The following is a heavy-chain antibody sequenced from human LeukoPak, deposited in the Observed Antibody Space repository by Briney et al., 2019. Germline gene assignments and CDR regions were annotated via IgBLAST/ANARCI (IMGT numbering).Heavy chain of an antibody. CDR2: IYYSGSP. J-gene: IGHJ4*02. D-gene: IGHD6-25*01. CDR3: ARGYYSIGY. CDR1: GGSISSYY. Sequence: SETLSLTCIVSGGSISSYYWNWIRQPPGKGLERIGYIYYSGSPNYNPSLKSRVTISVDTSKNPFSLRLSSVTAADTAVYYCARGYYSIGYWGQGTLVTVSS. V-gene: IGHV4-59*01.